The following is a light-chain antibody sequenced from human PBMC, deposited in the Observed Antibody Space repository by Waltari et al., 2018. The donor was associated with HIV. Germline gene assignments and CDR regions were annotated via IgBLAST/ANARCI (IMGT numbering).Light chain of an antibody. J-gene: IGLJ1*01. CDR1: SSNIGAGYD. CDR2: EVT. V-gene: IGLV2-14*01. Sequence: QSVLTQPPSVSGAPGQRVTISCTGSSSNIGAGYDVTWYQQHPGKAPKPMIYEVTNRPSGVSFRFSGSKSGNTASLTISGLQAEDEADYFCTSYTSRNTRVFGTGTKVTVL. CDR3: TSYTSRNTRV.